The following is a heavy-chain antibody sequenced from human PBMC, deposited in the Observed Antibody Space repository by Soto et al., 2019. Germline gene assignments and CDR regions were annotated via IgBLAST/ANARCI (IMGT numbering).Heavy chain of an antibody. CDR3: ARGSIAAAGMVWFDP. CDR1: GGSFSGYY. Sequence: SETLSLTCAVYGGSFSGYYWSWIRQPPGKGLEWIGEINHSGSTNYNPSLKSRVTISVDTSKNQFSLKLSSVTAADTAVYYCARGSIAAAGMVWFDPWGQGTLVTVS. D-gene: IGHD6-13*01. CDR2: INHSGST. J-gene: IGHJ5*02. V-gene: IGHV4-34*01.